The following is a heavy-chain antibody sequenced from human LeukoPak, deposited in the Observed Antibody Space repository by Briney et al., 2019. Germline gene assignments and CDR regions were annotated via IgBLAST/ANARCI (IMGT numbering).Heavy chain of an antibody. V-gene: IGHV4-39*07. Sequence: SETLSLTCTVSGGSISSSSYYWGWIRQPPGKGLEWIGSIYYSGSTYYNPSLKSRVTISVDTSKSQFSLKLSSVTAADTAVYYCARDPRDTYDFWSGYYSLDAFDIWGQGTMVTVSS. CDR1: GGSISSSSYY. CDR2: IYYSGST. J-gene: IGHJ3*02. CDR3: ARDPRDTYDFWSGYYSLDAFDI. D-gene: IGHD3-3*01.